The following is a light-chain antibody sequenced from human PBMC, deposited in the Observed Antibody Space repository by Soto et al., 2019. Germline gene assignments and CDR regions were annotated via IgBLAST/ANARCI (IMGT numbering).Light chain of an antibody. CDR2: EDS. J-gene: IGLJ2*01. CDR1: NSDIGSYNL. V-gene: IGLV2-23*02. CDR3: CSYAGSTTFE. Sequence: QSALTQPASVSGSPGQSITISCTGTNSDIGSYNLVSWYQQHPGKAPKLMIYEDSKRPSGVSNRFSGSKSGNTASLTISGLQAEDEADYYCCSYAGSTTFEFGGGTKLTVL.